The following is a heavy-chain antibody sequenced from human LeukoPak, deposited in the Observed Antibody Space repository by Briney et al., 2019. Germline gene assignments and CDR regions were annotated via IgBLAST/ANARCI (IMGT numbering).Heavy chain of an antibody. J-gene: IGHJ4*02. Sequence: SSETLSLTCTVSGGSISSYYWSWIRQPAGKGLEWIGRIYTSGSTNYNPSLKSRVTMSVDTSKNQYSLKLSSVTAADTAVYYCARDRRYYGSGSYSYFDYWGQGTLVTVSS. CDR2: IYTSGST. D-gene: IGHD3-10*01. CDR1: GGSISSYY. CDR3: ARDRRYYGSGSYSYFDY. V-gene: IGHV4-4*07.